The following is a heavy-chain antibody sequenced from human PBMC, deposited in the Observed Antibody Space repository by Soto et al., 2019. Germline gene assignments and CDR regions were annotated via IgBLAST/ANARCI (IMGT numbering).Heavy chain of an antibody. D-gene: IGHD1-26*01. V-gene: IGHV3-33*01. J-gene: IGHJ4*02. CDR2: IWYDGSNK. CDR3: ARDPAGATSHFDY. Sequence: QVQLVESGGGVVQPGRSLRLSCAASGFTFSSYGMHWVRRAPGKGLEWVAVIWYDGSNKYYADSVKGRFTISRDNSKNTLYLQMNSLRAEDTAVYYCARDPAGATSHFDYWGQGTLVTVSS. CDR1: GFTFSSYG.